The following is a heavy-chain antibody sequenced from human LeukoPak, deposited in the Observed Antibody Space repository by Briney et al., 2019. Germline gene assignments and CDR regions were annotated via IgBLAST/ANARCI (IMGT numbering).Heavy chain of an antibody. J-gene: IGHJ6*03. Sequence: SETLSLTCTVSGGSISSYYWSWIRQPAGKGLEWIGRIYTSGSTNYNPSLKSRVTISVDTSKNQFSLKLSSVTAADTAVYYCARARLVPAAMDSYYYMDVWGKGTTVTISS. CDR2: IYTSGST. V-gene: IGHV4-4*07. D-gene: IGHD2-2*01. CDR3: ARARLVPAAMDSYYYMDV. CDR1: GGSISSYY.